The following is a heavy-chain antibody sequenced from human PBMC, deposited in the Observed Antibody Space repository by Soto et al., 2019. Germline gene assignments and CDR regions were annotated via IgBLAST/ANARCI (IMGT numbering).Heavy chain of an antibody. V-gene: IGHV4-34*01. CDR3: ATDMCTR. J-gene: IGHJ4*02. Sequence: PSEPLSLTCAVSGGSFSGYYWGWIRQPPGKGLEWIGEINHSGSTNYNPSLKSRVTISVDTSKNQFSLKLSSVTAADTAVYYCATDMCTRWGQGALATVSS. CDR2: INHSGST. D-gene: IGHD2-8*01. CDR1: GGSFSGYY.